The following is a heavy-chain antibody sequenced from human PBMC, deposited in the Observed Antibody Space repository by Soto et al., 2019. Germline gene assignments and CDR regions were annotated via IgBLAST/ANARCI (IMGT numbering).Heavy chain of an antibody. CDR3: AREVQVHTPAFVY. Sequence: QVQLVQSGAEMKKPGSSVKVSCQSSGGTFNTYAMKWVRQAPGQGPEWMGDISPMFGAANYPPKLQGRVTITADESTSTSYMQLSSLTSEDTALYFCAREVQVHTPAFVYWGQGTLVTVSS. D-gene: IGHD3-10*01. CDR2: ISPMFGAA. V-gene: IGHV1-69*19. CDR1: GGTFNTYA. J-gene: IGHJ4*02.